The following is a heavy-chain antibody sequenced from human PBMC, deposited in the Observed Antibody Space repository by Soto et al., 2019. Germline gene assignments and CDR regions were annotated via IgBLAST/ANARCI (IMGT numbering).Heavy chain of an antibody. V-gene: IGHV2-26*01. D-gene: IGHD2-2*02. CDR2: IFSNDEK. J-gene: IGHJ4*02. CDR1: GFSLSNARMG. Sequence: SGPTLVNPTETLTLTCTVSGFSLSNARMGVSWIRQPPGKALEWLAHIFSNDEKSYSTSLKSRLTISKDTSKSQVVLTMTNMDPVDTATYYCARIFGYCSSTSCYTGFDYWGQGTLVTVSS. CDR3: ARIFGYCSSTSCYTGFDY.